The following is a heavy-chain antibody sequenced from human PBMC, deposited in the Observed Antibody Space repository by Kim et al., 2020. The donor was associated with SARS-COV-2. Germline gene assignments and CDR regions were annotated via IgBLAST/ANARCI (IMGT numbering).Heavy chain of an antibody. J-gene: IGHJ4*02. Sequence: GGTNDAQKFQGRVTMTRDTSIGTVYLELTSLRSDDTAVYYCARSSLLDFDYWGQGTLVTVSS. D-gene: IGHD3-16*02. CDR3: ARSSLLDFDY. CDR2: GGT. V-gene: IGHV1-2*02.